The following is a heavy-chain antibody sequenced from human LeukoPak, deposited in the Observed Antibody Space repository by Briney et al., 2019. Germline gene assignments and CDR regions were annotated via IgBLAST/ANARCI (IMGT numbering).Heavy chain of an antibody. V-gene: IGHV3-11*01. Sequence: GGALRLPCAASGFTFRDCYMSWIRRAPGKGLEWVSYISSGGGTIYYADSVKGRFTISRDNAKNSLYLQMDSLRAEDTAVYYCAREGDWNYVFDYWGQGTQVTVSS. CDR3: AREGDWNYVFDY. CDR2: ISSGGGTI. D-gene: IGHD1-7*01. J-gene: IGHJ4*02. CDR1: GFTFRDCY.